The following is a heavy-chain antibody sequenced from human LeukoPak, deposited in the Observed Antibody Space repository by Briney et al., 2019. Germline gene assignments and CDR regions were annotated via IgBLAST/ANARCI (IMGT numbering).Heavy chain of an antibody. D-gene: IGHD2-15*01. V-gene: IGHV3-23*01. CDR3: AQQVGYCSSGSCYFTY. CDR2: ISNTGGST. J-gene: IGHJ1*01. CDR1: GFSFNTYA. Sequence: PGGSLRLSCAASGFSFNTYAMSWVRQAPGKGLEWVSAISNTGGSTYYADSVKGRFTISRDKSKNTISLQMNSLRAEDTAVYYCAQQVGYCSSGSCYFTYWGQGTLVTVSS.